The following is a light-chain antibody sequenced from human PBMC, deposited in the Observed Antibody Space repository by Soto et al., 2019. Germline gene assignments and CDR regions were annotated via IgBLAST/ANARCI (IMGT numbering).Light chain of an antibody. V-gene: IGLV2-18*01. CDR3: CLYTSSATERV. Sequence: QSALIQPPSVSGSPGQSVTISCSGTSSDVGSYDYVSWYQQLPGTVPKPMIYNVNTQPSGVPDRLSGSKSGNTASMTISGLQAEDEADYSCCLYTSSATERVFGGGTKVTVL. CDR1: SSDVGSYDY. J-gene: IGLJ3*02. CDR2: NVN.